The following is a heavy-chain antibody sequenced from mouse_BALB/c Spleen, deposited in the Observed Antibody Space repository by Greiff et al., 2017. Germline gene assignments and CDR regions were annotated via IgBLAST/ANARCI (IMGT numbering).Heavy chain of an antibody. V-gene: IGHV2-6-7*01. CDR2: IWGDGST. CDR1: GFSLTGYG. Sequence: QVQLKESGPGLVAPSQSLSITCTVSGFSLTGYGVNWVRQPPGKGLEWLGMIWGDGSTDYNSALKSRLSISKDNSKSQVFLKMNSLQTDDTARYYCARVDYDGGTWFAYWGQGTLVTVSA. D-gene: IGHD2-4*01. CDR3: ARVDYDGGTWFAY. J-gene: IGHJ3*01.